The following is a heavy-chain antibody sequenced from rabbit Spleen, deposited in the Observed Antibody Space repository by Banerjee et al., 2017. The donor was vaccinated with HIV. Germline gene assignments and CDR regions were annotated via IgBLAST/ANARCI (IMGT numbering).Heavy chain of an antibody. D-gene: IGHD6-1*01. V-gene: IGHV1S45*01. CDR2: INVATGKP. CDR1: GFSFGDRDV. Sequence: SGGGLVQPEGSLTLTCTASGFSFGDRDVMCWVRQAPGKGLEWIACINVATGKPVYATWAKGRFTISRTSSTTVTLQMTSLTAADTATYFCARAPYDAYLYAFNFWGPGTLVTVS. CDR3: ARAPYDAYLYAFNF. J-gene: IGHJ4*01.